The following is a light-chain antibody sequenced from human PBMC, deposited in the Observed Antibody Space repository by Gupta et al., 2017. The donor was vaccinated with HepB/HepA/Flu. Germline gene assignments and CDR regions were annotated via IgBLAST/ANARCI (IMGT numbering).Light chain of an antibody. CDR2: DAS. J-gene: IGKJ4*01. CDR1: ETVSSS. Sequence: EIVLTQSPATLSLSPGERATLSSRASETVSSSLAWYQQKPGQAPRLLIYDASKRATGIPARFSGSGSGTDFTLTISSLEPEDFAVYYCHQRSAWPLTFGGGTKVEIK. CDR3: HQRSAWPLT. V-gene: IGKV3-11*01.